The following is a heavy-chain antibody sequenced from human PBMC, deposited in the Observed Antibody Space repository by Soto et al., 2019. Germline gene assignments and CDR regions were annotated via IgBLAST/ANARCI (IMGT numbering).Heavy chain of an antibody. V-gene: IGHV2-5*02. CDR1: GFSVTSDGVA. Sequence: QITLRESGPTLVKPTETLTLTCTFSGFSVTSDGVAVAWIRQPPGKGLEWLALIYLDDDKRYNPSLSSRLSIAPDTSNNQVVLTLTDMDTVDTATYYCAHMDDYADPQPRWFDPWGQGTPVTVSS. D-gene: IGHD4-17*01. CDR2: IYLDDDK. CDR3: AHMDDYADPQPRWFDP. J-gene: IGHJ5*02.